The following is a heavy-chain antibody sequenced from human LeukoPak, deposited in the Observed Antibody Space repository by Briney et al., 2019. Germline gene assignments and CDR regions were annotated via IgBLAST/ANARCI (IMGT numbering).Heavy chain of an antibody. CDR3: ARDRGWRLLDY. CDR2: ISGSGGST. Sequence: GGSLRLSCAASGFTFSSYGMSWVRQAPGKGLEWVSAISGSGGSTYYADSVKGRFTISRDNSKNTLYLQMNSLRVEDTAVYYCARDRGWRLLDYWGQGTLVTVSS. D-gene: IGHD6-25*01. CDR1: GFTFSSYG. J-gene: IGHJ4*02. V-gene: IGHV3-23*01.